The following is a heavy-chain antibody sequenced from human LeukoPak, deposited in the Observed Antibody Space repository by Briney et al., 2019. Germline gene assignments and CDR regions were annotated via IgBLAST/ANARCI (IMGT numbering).Heavy chain of an antibody. Sequence: SETLSLTCTVSGGSISSSSYYWGWIRQPPGKGLEWIGSIYYSGSTNYNPSLKSRVTISVDTSKNQFSLKLSSVTAADTAVYYCAGVPAAILAFDIWGQGTMVTVSS. J-gene: IGHJ3*02. CDR1: GGSISSSSYY. CDR3: AGVPAAILAFDI. CDR2: IYYSGST. D-gene: IGHD2-2*01. V-gene: IGHV4-39*07.